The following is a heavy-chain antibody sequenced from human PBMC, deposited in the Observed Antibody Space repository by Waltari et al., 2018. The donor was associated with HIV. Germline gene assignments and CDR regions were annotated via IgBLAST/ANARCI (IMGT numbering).Heavy chain of an antibody. V-gene: IGHV3-15*01. J-gene: IGHJ4*02. Sequence: EVQLVESGGGLVKPGGSPRLSCAASGFTFTNAWMSWVRQAPGKGLEWVGRVKSKTDGGTTDYAAPVKGRFTISRDDSKNTLYLQMNSLKTEDTAVYYCTTGDIVVVTDYWGQGTLVTVSS. CDR3: TTGDIVVVTDY. CDR1: GFTFTNAW. CDR2: VKSKTDGGTT. D-gene: IGHD2-21*02.